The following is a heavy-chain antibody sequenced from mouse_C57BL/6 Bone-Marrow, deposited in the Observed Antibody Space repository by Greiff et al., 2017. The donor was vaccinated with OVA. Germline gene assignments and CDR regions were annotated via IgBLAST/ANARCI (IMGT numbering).Heavy chain of an antibody. Sequence: EVKLMESGGDLVKPGGSLKLSCAASGFTFSSYGMYWVRQTPAKRLEWVATISSGGSYTYYPDSVKGRFTLSSDKAKNTLYLQMSSLKSEDTAMYYCARHGDYGSFLDYWGQGTTLTVSS. CDR2: ISSGGSYT. CDR1: GFTFSSYG. CDR3: ARHGDYGSFLDY. J-gene: IGHJ2*01. D-gene: IGHD1-1*01. V-gene: IGHV5-6*01.